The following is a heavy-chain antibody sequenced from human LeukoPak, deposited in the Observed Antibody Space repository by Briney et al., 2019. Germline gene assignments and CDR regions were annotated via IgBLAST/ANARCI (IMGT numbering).Heavy chain of an antibody. CDR3: GRGGGYCSGGSCYSGRNLDY. CDR1: GGSFSGYY. J-gene: IGHJ4*02. Sequence: PSETLSLTCAFYGGSFSGYYWSWIRQPPGKGLEWIGEINHMGSTNYTPSLTSRVIISVDTSKNQFSVKLSSVTAADTAVYYCGRGGGYCSGGSCYSGRNLDYWGQGNLVTVSS. V-gene: IGHV4-34*01. CDR2: INHMGST. D-gene: IGHD2-15*01.